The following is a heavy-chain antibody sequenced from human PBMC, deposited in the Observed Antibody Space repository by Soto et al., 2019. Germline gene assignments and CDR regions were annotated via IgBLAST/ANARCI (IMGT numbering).Heavy chain of an antibody. CDR1: GYTFTGYY. CDR2: IIPILGIA. V-gene: IGHV1-69*10. CDR3: AQGFYYDSSGYYYGMDV. Sequence: VASVKVSCKASGYTFTGYYIHWVRQAPGQGLEWMGWIIPILGIANYAQKFQGRVTITADESTSTAYMELSSPRSEDTAVYYCAQGFYYDSSGYYYGMDVWGQGTTVTVSS. D-gene: IGHD3-22*01. J-gene: IGHJ6*02.